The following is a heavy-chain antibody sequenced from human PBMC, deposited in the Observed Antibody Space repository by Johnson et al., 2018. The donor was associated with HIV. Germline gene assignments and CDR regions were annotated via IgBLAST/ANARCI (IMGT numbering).Heavy chain of an antibody. CDR3: ARRADAFDI. CDR2: IGTAGDT. Sequence: VQLVESGGVVVQPGGSLRLSCAASGFTFDDNTMHWVRQAPGKGLEWVSAIGTAGDTYYPGSVKGRFTISRENAKNSLYLQMNSLGAGDTAVYYCARRADAFDIWGQGTMVTVSS. J-gene: IGHJ3*02. V-gene: IGHV3-13*01. CDR1: GFTFDDNT.